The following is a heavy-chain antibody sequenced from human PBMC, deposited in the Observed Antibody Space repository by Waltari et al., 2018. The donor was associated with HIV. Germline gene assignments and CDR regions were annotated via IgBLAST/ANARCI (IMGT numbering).Heavy chain of an antibody. V-gene: IGHV4-34*01. J-gene: IGHJ6*02. CDR2: INHSGST. D-gene: IGHD3-10*01. CDR1: GGSFSGYY. CDR3: ARGQLLLWFREPLRYGMDV. Sequence: QVQLQQWGAGLLKPSETLSLTCAVYGGSFSGYYWSWIRQPPGKGLEWIGEINHSGSTNYNPSLKSRVTISVDTSKNQFSLKLSSVTAADTAVYYCARGQLLLWFREPLRYGMDVWGQGTTVTVSS.